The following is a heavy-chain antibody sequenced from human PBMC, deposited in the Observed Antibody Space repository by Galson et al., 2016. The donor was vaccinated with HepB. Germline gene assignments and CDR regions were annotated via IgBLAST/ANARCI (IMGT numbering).Heavy chain of an antibody. CDR1: GYTFRSYG. Sequence: SCKASGYTFRSYGFSWVRQAPGQGLEWMGWIRAYSGNTDFAQKFQGRLSMTTDTSTSTAYMELRSLRSDDTAVYYCARDRGIAAAGTVMDYWGQGTLVTVSS. J-gene: IGHJ4*02. D-gene: IGHD6-13*01. CDR2: IRAYSGNT. V-gene: IGHV1-18*04. CDR3: ARDRGIAAAGTVMDY.